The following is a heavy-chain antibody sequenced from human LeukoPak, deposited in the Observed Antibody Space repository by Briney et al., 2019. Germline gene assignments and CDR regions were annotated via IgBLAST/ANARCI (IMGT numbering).Heavy chain of an antibody. CDR2: ISGSGGST. CDR1: GFTFSSYA. CDR3: AKDLYYYDSSGYLDC. V-gene: IGHV3-23*01. J-gene: IGHJ4*02. Sequence: QTGGSLRLSCAASGFTFSSYAMSWVRQAPGKRLEWVSAISGSGGSTYYADSVKGRFTISRDNSKNTLYLQMNSLRAEDTAVYYCAKDLYYYDSSGYLDCWGQGTLVTVSS. D-gene: IGHD3-22*01.